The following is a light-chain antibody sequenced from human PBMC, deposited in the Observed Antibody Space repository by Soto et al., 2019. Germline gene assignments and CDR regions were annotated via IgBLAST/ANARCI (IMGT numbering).Light chain of an antibody. CDR2: AAS. V-gene: IGKV1-27*01. Sequence: DIQMTQSPSSLSASVGDRVTITCRASQGISNYLAWYQQKPGKVPKLLIYAASTLQSGVQSRFSGSESGTDLTLTISSLQHEDVATYYCQKYNSPPLTFGQGTKVEIK. J-gene: IGKJ1*01. CDR1: QGISNY. CDR3: QKYNSPPLT.